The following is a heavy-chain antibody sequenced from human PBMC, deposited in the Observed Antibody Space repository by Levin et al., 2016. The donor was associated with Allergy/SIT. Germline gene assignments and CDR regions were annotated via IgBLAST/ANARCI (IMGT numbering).Heavy chain of an antibody. CDR2: IIPLVGTA. J-gene: IGHJ5*02. V-gene: IGHV1-69*04. CDR1: GGSFSNYA. Sequence: SVKVSCKTSGGSFSNYAFTWVRQAPGQGLEWLGRIIPLVGTAHYAQNFQGRVTITADMSTNSTYMEISNLRSEDTALYYCARDHESRGDEGWFDPWGQGTLVTVSS. D-gene: IGHD3-3*01. CDR3: ARDHESRGDEGWFDP.